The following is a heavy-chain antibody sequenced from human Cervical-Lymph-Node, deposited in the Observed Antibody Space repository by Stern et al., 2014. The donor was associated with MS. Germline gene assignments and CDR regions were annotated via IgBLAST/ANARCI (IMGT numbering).Heavy chain of an antibody. CDR1: GFTFSHYS. V-gene: IGHV3-21*01. D-gene: IGHD4-17*01. J-gene: IGHJ4*02. CDR3: ARARVGDYARSPHLDS. Sequence: EVHLVESGGGLVKPGESLSLSCDASGFTFSHYSINWVRHAPGKGLQWISSLRNNSPHPSYADSVEGRFPISRDSAKDSVSLHMVSLRAEDTAVYYCARARVGDYARSPHLDSWGQGTLVTVSS. CDR2: LRNNSPHP.